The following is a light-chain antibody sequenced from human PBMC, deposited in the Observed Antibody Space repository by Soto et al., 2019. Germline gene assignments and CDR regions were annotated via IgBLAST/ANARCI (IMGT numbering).Light chain of an antibody. Sequence: IGLTQSPDTLTLSPGERATLSCRTSQSVSSYLAWYQQKPGQAPRLLIYDASNRATGIPARFSGSGSGTDFTLTISSLEPEDFAVYYCQQYNNWPPITFGQGTRLEF. V-gene: IGKV3-11*01. J-gene: IGKJ5*01. CDR1: QSVSSY. CDR2: DAS. CDR3: QQYNNWPPIT.